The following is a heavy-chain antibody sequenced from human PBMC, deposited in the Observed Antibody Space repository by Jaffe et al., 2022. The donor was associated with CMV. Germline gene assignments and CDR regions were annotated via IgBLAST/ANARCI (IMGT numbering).Heavy chain of an antibody. CDR1: GGSISSYY. Sequence: QVQLQESGPGLVKPSETLSLTCTVSGGSISSYYWSWIRQPPGKGLEWIGYIYYSGSTNYNPSLKSRVTISVDTSKNQFSLKLSSVTAADTAVYYCARDTVTTRGLYYYYYGMDVWGQGTTVTVSS. D-gene: IGHD4-17*01. V-gene: IGHV4-59*01. J-gene: IGHJ6*02. CDR3: ARDTVTTRGLYYYYYGMDV. CDR2: IYYSGST.